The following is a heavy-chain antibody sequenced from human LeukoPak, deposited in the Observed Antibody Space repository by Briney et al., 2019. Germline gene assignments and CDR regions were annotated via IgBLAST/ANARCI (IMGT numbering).Heavy chain of an antibody. CDR1: GYSISNGYY. D-gene: IGHD2-2*01. CDR3: ARHAPDSSTNY. V-gene: IGHV4-38-2*02. J-gene: IGHJ4*02. Sequence: PSETLSLTCTVSGYSISNGYYWGWIRQPPGKGLQWIGSIYHSGNTYYNPSLKSRVTISVDTSKNQFSLKLSSVTAADTAVYYCARHAPDSSTNYWGQGTLVTVSS. CDR2: IYHSGNT.